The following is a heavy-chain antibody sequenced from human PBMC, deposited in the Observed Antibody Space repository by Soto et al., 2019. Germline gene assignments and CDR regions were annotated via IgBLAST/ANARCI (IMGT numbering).Heavy chain of an antibody. CDR3: ARGTTVTYYFDY. Sequence: ASVKVSCKASGYTFTGYFMHWVRQAPGQGFEWMGWINPNSGVTNYARKFQGRVTMTRDTSISTAYMELSSLRSEDTAVYYCARGTTVTYYFDYWGQGTLVTVSS. CDR2: INPNSGVT. D-gene: IGHD4-17*01. CDR1: GYTFTGYF. V-gene: IGHV1-2*02. J-gene: IGHJ4*02.